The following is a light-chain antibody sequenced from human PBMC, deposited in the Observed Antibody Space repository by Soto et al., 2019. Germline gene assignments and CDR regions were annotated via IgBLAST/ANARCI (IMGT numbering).Light chain of an antibody. CDR2: DAS. Sequence: EIVLTQSPATLSLSPGERATLSCRASQSVSSYLAWYQQKSGQAPRLLIYDASNRATGITARFSGSASGTDFTLTISSLEPEDFAVYYCQKRSNWPLTFGGGTKVEIK. J-gene: IGKJ4*01. CDR3: QKRSNWPLT. V-gene: IGKV3-11*01. CDR1: QSVSSY.